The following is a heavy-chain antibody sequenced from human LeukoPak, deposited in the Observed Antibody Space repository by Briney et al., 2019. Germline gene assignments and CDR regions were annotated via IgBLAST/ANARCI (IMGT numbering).Heavy chain of an antibody. D-gene: IGHD1-26*01. V-gene: IGHV3-30*18. J-gene: IGHJ4*02. CDR3: AKGRFSELGSIEFDY. Sequence: GGSLRLSCASSGRTFSNYGMHWVRQAPGKGLEWVSVISYDGSVKYYADSVKGRFTISRDNSKNILYLEMNSLRVEDTAVYYCAKGRFSELGSIEFDYWGQGTLVTVSS. CDR2: ISYDGSVK. CDR1: GRTFSNYG.